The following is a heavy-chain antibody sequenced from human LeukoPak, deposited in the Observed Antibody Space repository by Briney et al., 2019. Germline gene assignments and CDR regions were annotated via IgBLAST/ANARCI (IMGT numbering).Heavy chain of an antibody. D-gene: IGHD3-22*01. CDR2: ISAYNGNT. V-gene: IGHV1-18*01. Sequence: ASVKVSCKASGYTFTSYGISWVRQAPGQGLEWMGWISAYNGNTNYAQKLQGRVTMTTDTSTSTAYMELRSLRSDDTAVYYRARDLRATYYYDSSSTAFDYWGQGTLVTVSS. J-gene: IGHJ4*02. CDR1: GYTFTSYG. CDR3: ARDLRATYYYDSSSTAFDY.